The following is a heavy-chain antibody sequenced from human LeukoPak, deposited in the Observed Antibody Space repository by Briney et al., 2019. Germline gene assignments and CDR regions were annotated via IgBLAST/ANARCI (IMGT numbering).Heavy chain of an antibody. V-gene: IGHV3-15*01. Sequence: GGSLRLTCAASGFTFSNAWMSWVRQAPGKGLEWVGRIKSKTDGGTTDYAAPVKGRFTISRDDSKNTLYLQMNSLKTEDTAVYYCTTDPQISYSYLYYWGQGTLVTVSS. CDR3: TTDPQISYSYLYY. CDR1: GFTFSNAW. D-gene: IGHD5-18*01. J-gene: IGHJ4*02. CDR2: IKSKTDGGTT.